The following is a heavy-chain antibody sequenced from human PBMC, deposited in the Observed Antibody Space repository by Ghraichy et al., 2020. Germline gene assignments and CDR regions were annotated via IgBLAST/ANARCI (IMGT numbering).Heavy chain of an antibody. CDR1: GFTFSKAW. CDR3: AAGFGKTDTDS. V-gene: IGHV3-15*01. D-gene: IGHD1-14*01. Sequence: SGAASGFTFSKAWMSWVRQAPGKGLEWIGLIKRESDGGTIEYAAFVKGRFTISRDDSKNTLSLQMNSLKNDDTGVYYCAAGFGKTDTDSWGQGTLVTVSS. CDR2: IKRESDGGTI. J-gene: IGHJ4*02.